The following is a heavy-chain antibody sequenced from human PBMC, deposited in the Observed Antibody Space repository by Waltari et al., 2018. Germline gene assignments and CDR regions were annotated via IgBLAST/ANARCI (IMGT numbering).Heavy chain of an antibody. J-gene: IGHJ4*02. Sequence: EVQLVQSGAAVKKPGESLKISCKDSGYNFSTNWIGWVRQMPGRGLEWMGIIYPDDPEIRYSPSFQGQVTISADRSINTAYLEWRSLKASDTALYFCASQSTTLFDYWGQGTLVTVSS. D-gene: IGHD2-15*01. CDR3: ASQSTTLFDY. CDR1: GYNFSTNW. CDR2: IYPDDPEI. V-gene: IGHV5-51*01.